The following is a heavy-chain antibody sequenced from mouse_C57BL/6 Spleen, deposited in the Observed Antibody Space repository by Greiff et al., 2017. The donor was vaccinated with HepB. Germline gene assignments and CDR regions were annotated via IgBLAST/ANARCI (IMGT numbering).Heavy chain of an antibody. CDR1: GYTFTSYW. V-gene: IGHV1-55*01. Sequence: QVQLQQPGAELVKPGASVKMSCKASGYTFTSYWITWVKQRPGQGLEWIGDIYPGSGSTNYNEKFKSKATLTVDTSSSTAYMQLSSLTSEDSAVYYCARAGDYGSSDEHYYAMDYWGQGTSVTVSS. D-gene: IGHD1-1*01. J-gene: IGHJ4*01. CDR3: ARAGDYGSSDEHYYAMDY. CDR2: IYPGSGST.